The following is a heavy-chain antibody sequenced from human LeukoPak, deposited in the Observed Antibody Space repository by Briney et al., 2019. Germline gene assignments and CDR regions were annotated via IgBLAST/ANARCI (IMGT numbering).Heavy chain of an antibody. CDR3: VTGDSSGYYGYFQH. D-gene: IGHD3-22*01. CDR1: GFTFSSYW. Sequence: GGSLRLSCAASGFTFSSYWMHWVRQAPGKGLVWVSRINSDGSSTNYADSVKGRFTISRDNAKNTLYLQMNSLRAEDTAVYYCVTGDSSGYYGYFQHWGQGTLVTVSS. V-gene: IGHV3-74*01. CDR2: INSDGSST. J-gene: IGHJ1*01.